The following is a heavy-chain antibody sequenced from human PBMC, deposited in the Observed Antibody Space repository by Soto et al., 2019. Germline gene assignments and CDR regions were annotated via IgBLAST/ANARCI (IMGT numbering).Heavy chain of an antibody. V-gene: IGHV3-30*18. CDR1: GFTFSSYG. CDR2: ISYDGSNK. D-gene: IGHD6-19*01. CDR3: AKATGYSSGWYL. Sequence: GGSLRLSCAASGFTFSSYGMHWVRQAPGKGLEWVAVISYDGSNKYYADSVKGRFTISRDNSKNTLYLQMNSLRAEDTAVYYCAKATGYSSGWYLWGQGTLATVSS. J-gene: IGHJ5*02.